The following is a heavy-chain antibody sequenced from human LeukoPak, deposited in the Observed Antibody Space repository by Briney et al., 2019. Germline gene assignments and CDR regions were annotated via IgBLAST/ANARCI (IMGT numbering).Heavy chain of an antibody. J-gene: IGHJ4*02. D-gene: IGHD3-22*01. CDR3: ARSENYYDSSGYCDY. CDR1: GYTFTSYG. CDR2: ISAYNGNT. Sequence: GASVKVSCKASGYTFTSYGISWVRQAPGQGLEWMGWISAYNGNTNYAQKLQGRVTMTTDTSTSTAYMELRSLRSDDTAVYYCARSENYYDSSGYCDYWGQGTLVTVSS. V-gene: IGHV1-18*01.